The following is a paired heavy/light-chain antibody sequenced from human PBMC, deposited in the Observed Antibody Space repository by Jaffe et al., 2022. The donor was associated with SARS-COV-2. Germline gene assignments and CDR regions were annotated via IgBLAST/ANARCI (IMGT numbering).Heavy chain of an antibody. CDR2: IYTSGTT. CDR1: GGSISSGSYS. D-gene: IGHD1-1*01. J-gene: IGHJ5*02. CDR3: ARVNGNENCFDP. V-gene: IGHV4-61*02. Sequence: QVQLQESGPGLVKPSQTLSLTCMVSGGSISSGSYSWNWIRQPAGKGLQWIGRIYTSGTTNYNSSLKSRVTLSLDTSKNQFSLRLSSVTAADTAVYYCARVNGNENCFDPWGQGTLVTVSS.
Light chain of an antibody. J-gene: IGLJ1*01. V-gene: IGLV2-8*01. CDR1: RRDVGAYNY. Sequence: QSALTQPPSASGSAGQSVTISCTGTRRDVGAYNYVSWYRQHPGKAPKLMIYEVSKRPSGVPDRFSGSKSGNTASLTVSGLQAEDEADYYCSSFAGSNTLYVFGTGTKVTVL. CDR2: EVS. CDR3: SSFAGSNTLYV.